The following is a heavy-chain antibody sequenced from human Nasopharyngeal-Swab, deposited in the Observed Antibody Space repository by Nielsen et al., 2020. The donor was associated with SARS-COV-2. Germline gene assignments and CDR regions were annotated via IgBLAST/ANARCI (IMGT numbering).Heavy chain of an antibody. CDR1: GCSTSRYY. V-gene: IGHV4-59*08. D-gene: IGHD4-23*01. J-gene: IGHJ4*02. Sequence: SETLSLPCPVSGCSTSRYYWSWIRQPPGKGLDWIGYFYYIGSTNYNPSLKSRVTISVDTSKNQFSLKLSSVTAADTAVYYCARHAYGGNSDGLFDYWGQGTMVTVSS. CDR2: FYYIGST. CDR3: ARHAYGGNSDGLFDY.